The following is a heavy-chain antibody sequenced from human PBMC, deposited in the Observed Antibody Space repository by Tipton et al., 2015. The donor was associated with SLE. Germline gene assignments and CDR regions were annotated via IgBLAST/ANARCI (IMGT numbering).Heavy chain of an antibody. J-gene: IGHJ4*02. Sequence: TLSLTCTVSGGSISSSSYYWGWIRQPPGKGLEWIGSIYYSGSTYYNPSLKSRVTISVDTSKNQFSLKLSSVTAADTAVYYCARDGRSGTVSYGVLVCWGQGTLVTVSS. D-gene: IGHD3/OR15-3a*01. CDR1: GGSISSSSYY. CDR2: IYYSGST. CDR3: ARDGRSGTVSYGVLVC. V-gene: IGHV4-39*07.